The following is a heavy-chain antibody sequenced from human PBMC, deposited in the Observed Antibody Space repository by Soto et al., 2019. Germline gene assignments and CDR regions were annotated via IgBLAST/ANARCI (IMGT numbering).Heavy chain of an antibody. CDR3: AKDRGYSYGLFDY. Sequence: EVQLLESGGGLVQPGGSRRLSCAASGFTFSSYAMTWVRQAPGKGLEWVSSISGSGGNTYNADSVKGRSTISRDNSKNTVDLQMNSLRAEDTAVYYCAKDRGYSYGLFDYWGQGALVIVSS. V-gene: IGHV3-23*01. J-gene: IGHJ4*02. CDR1: GFTFSSYA. CDR2: ISGSGGNT. D-gene: IGHD5-18*01.